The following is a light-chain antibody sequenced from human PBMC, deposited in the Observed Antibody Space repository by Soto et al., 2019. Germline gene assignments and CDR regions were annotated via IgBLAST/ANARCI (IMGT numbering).Light chain of an antibody. J-gene: IGKJ1*01. Sequence: EILMTQSPDTLSVSPGESATLSCRASQRVYSNLAWYQQRPGQAPRLLIYGASTRATGVPARFSGRGSGTEFTLTISSLQSEDFAVYYCQQYNNWPPWTFGQGTKVDIK. V-gene: IGKV3-15*01. CDR1: QRVYSN. CDR2: GAS. CDR3: QQYNNWPPWT.